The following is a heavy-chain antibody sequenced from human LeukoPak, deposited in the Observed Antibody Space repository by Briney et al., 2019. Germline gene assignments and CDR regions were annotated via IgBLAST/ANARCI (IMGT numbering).Heavy chain of an antibody. J-gene: IGHJ4*02. D-gene: IGHD3-22*01. CDR3: ARELGSRQGYDSSGYFLN. Sequence: SETLSLTCTVSGYSISSGHYWGWIRQPPRKGLEWIGSIYHRGSTYYNPSLKSRVTISVDTSKNQFSLKLSSVTAADTAVYYCARELGSRQGYDSSGYFLNWGQGTLVTVSS. CDR1: GYSISSGHY. CDR2: IYHRGST. V-gene: IGHV4-38-2*02.